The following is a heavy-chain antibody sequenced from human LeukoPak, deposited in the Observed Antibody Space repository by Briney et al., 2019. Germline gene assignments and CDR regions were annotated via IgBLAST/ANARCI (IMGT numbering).Heavy chain of an antibody. CDR3: AKDTRAQWLRYNFDY. CDR2: IYTSGST. D-gene: IGHD5-12*01. V-gene: IGHV4-61*02. J-gene: IGHJ4*02. CDR1: GGSISSGSYY. Sequence: PSETLSLTCTVSGGSISSGSYYWSWIRQPAGKGLEWIGRIYTSGSTNYNPSLKSRVTISVDTSKNQFSLKLSSVTAADTAVYYCAKDTRAQWLRYNFDYWGQGTLVTVSS.